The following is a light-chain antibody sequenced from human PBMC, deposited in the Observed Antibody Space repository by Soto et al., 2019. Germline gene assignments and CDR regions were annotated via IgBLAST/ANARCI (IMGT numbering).Light chain of an antibody. J-gene: IGKJ1*01. CDR2: KAS. CDR1: QSITNW. V-gene: IGKV1-5*03. CDR3: QQYNTYRWA. Sequence: DIQMTQSPSTLSASVGDRVTITCRASQSITNWLAWYQQKPGKAPKLLIYKASSLESGVASRFSGSGSGTEFTLTISSLQPDDFATYYCQQYNTYRWAFGQGTKVEIK.